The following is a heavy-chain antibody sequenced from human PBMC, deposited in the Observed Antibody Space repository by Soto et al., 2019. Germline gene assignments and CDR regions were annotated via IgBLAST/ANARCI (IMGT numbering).Heavy chain of an antibody. V-gene: IGHV1-18*01. Sequence: QVQLVQSGAEVKKPGASVKVSCXXSXYXFASYAISWMRQAPGQGLEWMGWISAYNGNTNYAQKLQGRVTMTTDTSTSTAYMELRSLRSDDTAVYYCARDPPPPDYWGQGTLVTVSS. J-gene: IGHJ4*02. CDR3: ARDPPPPDY. CDR1: XYXFASYA. CDR2: ISAYNGNT.